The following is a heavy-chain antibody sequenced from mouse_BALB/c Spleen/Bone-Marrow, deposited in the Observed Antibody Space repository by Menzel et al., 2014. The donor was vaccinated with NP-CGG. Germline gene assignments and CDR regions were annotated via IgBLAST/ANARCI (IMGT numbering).Heavy chain of an antibody. CDR2: INPGSGRT. D-gene: IGHD4-1*01. V-gene: IGHV1-54*01. CDR3: ARCLTGTSAMDY. CDR1: GYAFTNYL. Sequence: QVQLQQSGAELVRPGTSVKVSCKASGYAFTNYLIEWVKQRPGQGLEWIGVINPGSGRTNYNEKFKAKATLTADKSSSTAYMQLSSLTSDDSAVYFCARCLTGTSAMDYWGQGTSVTVST. J-gene: IGHJ4*01.